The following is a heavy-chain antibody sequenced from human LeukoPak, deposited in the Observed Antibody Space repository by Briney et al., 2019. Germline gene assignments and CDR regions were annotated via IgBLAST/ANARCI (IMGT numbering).Heavy chain of an antibody. CDR3: AAGSAAASTCWFDH. CDR2: IKQDGSEK. CDR1: GFTFSSYW. D-gene: IGHD6-13*01. Sequence: PGGSLRLSCAASGFTFSSYWMSWVRQAPGKGLEWVANIKQDGSEKYYVDSVKGRFTISRDNAKNSLYLQMNSLRAEATAVYYCAAGSAAASTCWFDHWGQGTLVTVSS. J-gene: IGHJ5*02. V-gene: IGHV3-7*01.